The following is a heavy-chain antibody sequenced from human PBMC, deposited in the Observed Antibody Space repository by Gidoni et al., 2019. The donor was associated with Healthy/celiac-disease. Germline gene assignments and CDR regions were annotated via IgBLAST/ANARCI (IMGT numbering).Heavy chain of an antibody. J-gene: IGHJ6*02. CDR2: ISTYNGDT. V-gene: IGHV1-18*04. CDR1: GYTFTNYE. CDR3: ARSYDMDV. Sequence: QVQLVQSGAEVKKPGASVKVSCKASGYTFTNYEITWVRQAPGQGVEWMGWISTYNGDTNYAQKLQGRVTMTTNTSTSTAYMELRSLRSDDTAVYYCARSYDMDVWGQGTTVAVSS.